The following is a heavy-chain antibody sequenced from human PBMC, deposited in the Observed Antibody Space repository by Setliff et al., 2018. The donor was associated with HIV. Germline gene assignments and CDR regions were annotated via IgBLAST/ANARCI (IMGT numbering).Heavy chain of an antibody. J-gene: IGHJ6*03. D-gene: IGHD1-26*01. V-gene: IGHV4-39*01. CDR3: ARYRRFADYIDV. CDR2: ILHSGNT. Sequence: PSETLSLTCTVSGDSMSSDNYFWVWVRQPPGKGLEWMGNILHSGNTYYSPSLKSRVTMSLDTSMNQFSLKLTSVTAADTALYYCARYRRFADYIDVWGKGTTVTVSS. CDR1: GDSMSSDNYF.